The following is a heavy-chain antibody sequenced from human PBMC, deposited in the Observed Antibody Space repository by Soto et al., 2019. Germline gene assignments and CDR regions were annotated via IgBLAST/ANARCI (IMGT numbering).Heavy chain of an antibody. CDR1: GDSVCSKSAA. D-gene: IGHD3-10*01. J-gene: IGHJ3*01. CDR2: TYYRSKWYN. V-gene: IGHV6-1*01. Sequence: SQTLSLTCAISGDSVCSKSAAWNWIRQSPSRGLEWLGRTYYRSKWYNDYAVSVKSRITINPDTSKNTLYLQLNSLRVEDTAVYFCVRDRGFPDSFDLWGQGTMVTVSS. CDR3: VRDRGFPDSFDL.